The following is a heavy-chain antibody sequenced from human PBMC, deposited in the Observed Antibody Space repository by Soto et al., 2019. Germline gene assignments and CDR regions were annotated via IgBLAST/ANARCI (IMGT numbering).Heavy chain of an antibody. CDR1: GGTFSSYT. CDR3: ARDDHLDYDFWSGYYIY. V-gene: IGHV1-69*04. D-gene: IGHD3-3*01. CDR2: IIPILGIV. J-gene: IGHJ4*02. Sequence: SAKVCCKASGGTFSSYTISWVRQAPGQGLEWMGRIIPILGIVNYAQKFQGRVTITADKSTSTAYMELSSLRSEDTAVYYCARDDHLDYDFWSGYYIYWGQGTLVTVSS.